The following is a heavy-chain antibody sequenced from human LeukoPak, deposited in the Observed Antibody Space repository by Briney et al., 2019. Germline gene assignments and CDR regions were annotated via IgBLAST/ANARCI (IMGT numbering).Heavy chain of an antibody. CDR3: ARDFPGAYYYGSGSYGYFDY. CDR1: GFTFSSYE. CDR2: ISSSGSTI. V-gene: IGHV3-48*03. D-gene: IGHD3-10*01. Sequence: GGSLRLSCAASGFTFSSYEMNWVRQAPGKGLEWVSCISSSGSTIYYADSAKGRFTISRDNAKNSLYLQMNSLRAEDTAVYYCARDFPGAYYYGSGSYGYFDYWGQGTLVTVSS. J-gene: IGHJ4*02.